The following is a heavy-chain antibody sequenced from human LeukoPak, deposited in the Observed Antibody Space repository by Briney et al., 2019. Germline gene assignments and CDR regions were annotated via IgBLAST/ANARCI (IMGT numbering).Heavy chain of an antibody. CDR3: ARGANWGSPDY. CDR2: LYYTGST. D-gene: IGHD7-27*01. Sequence: SETLSLTCTVSGNSISTYYWSWIRQPPGQGLEWIGYLYYTGSTNYNPSLKSRVTISVDRSKKQFSLKVSSVTDADTAVYYCARGANWGSPDYWGQGTLVTVSS. J-gene: IGHJ4*02. CDR1: GNSISTYY. V-gene: IGHV4-59*08.